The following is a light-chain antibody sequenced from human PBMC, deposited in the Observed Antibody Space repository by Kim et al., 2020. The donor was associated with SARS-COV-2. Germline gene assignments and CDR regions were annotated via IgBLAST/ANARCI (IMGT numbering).Light chain of an antibody. CDR1: QSISSRF. CDR2: GAS. J-gene: IGKJ4*01. CDR3: QQYGRSPLT. V-gene: IGKV3-20*01. Sequence: SPRESTTLACRASQSISSRFLAWYQQKPGQAPRLLIYGASSRGTGIPDRFSGSGSGTDFTLTISGLEPEDSAVYYCQQYGRSPLTFGGGTKVDIK.